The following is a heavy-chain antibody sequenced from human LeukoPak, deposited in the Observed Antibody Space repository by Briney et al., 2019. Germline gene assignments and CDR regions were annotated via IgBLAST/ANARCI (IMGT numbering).Heavy chain of an antibody. CDR3: ARGSYSSGWYYFDY. J-gene: IGHJ4*02. V-gene: IGHV3-33*08. D-gene: IGHD6-19*01. CDR2: IWYDGSNK. CDR1: GFTFSSYA. Sequence: PGRSLRLSCAASGFTFSSYAMHWVRQAPGKGLEWVAVIWYDGSNKYYADSVKGRFTISRGNSKNTLYLQMNSLRAEDTAVYYCARGSYSSGWYYFDYWGQGTLVTVSS.